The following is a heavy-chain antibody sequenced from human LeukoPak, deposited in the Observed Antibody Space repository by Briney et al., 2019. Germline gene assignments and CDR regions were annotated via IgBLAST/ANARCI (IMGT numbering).Heavy chain of an antibody. CDR1: GDSISSYS. CDR2: FYSSGST. CDR3: VRWNDFDI. J-gene: IGHJ3*02. Sequence: PSETLSLTCTVSGDSISSYSWIWTRQPPGKGLEWIGIFYSSGSTIYNPSLKSRVTISVDTSKNHFSLRLISVTAVDTAVYYCVRWNDFDIWGQGTMATVSS. V-gene: IGHV4-4*09.